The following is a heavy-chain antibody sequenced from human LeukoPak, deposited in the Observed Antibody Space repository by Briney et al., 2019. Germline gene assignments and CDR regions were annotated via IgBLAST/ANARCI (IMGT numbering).Heavy chain of an antibody. CDR1: GFTVSSNY. CDR3: ARDSIFPYVPHVY. CDR2: TYSGGST. J-gene: IGHJ4*02. V-gene: IGHV3-53*01. D-gene: IGHD2/OR15-2a*01. Sequence: PAGSLRLSCAASGFTVSSNYMSWDRQAPGKGLEWGSVTYSGGSTYYADSVKGRFTISRDNSKNTLYLQMNSLRAEDKAVYYCARDSIFPYVPHVYWGQGTLVTVSS.